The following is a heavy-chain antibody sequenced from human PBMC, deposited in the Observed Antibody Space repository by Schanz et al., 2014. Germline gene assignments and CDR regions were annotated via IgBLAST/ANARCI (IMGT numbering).Heavy chain of an antibody. CDR2: IYIGGNT. CDR1: GFSVGNKY. CDR3: ARKSVVSAHYDS. V-gene: IGHV3-66*01. J-gene: IGHJ4*02. D-gene: IGHD2-21*01. Sequence: EVQLLASGGGLAQPGGSLRLSCAASGFSVGNKYMNWVRQAPGKGLEWVSFIYIGGNTYYADSVKGRFTISRDISKNTLYLQMGSLRAEDVAVYYCARKSVVSAHYDSWGQGTLVTVSS.